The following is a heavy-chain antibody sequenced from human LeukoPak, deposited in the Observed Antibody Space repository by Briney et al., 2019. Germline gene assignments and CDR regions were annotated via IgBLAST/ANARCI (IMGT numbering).Heavy chain of an antibody. D-gene: IGHD6-19*01. Sequence: GASVKVSCXASGGTFSSYAISWVRQAPGQGLAWMGRMIPIFGTANYAQKFQGRVTITTDESTSTAYMELSSLRSEDTAVYYCATATDHSSGWLDAFDIWGQGTMVTVSS. V-gene: IGHV1-69*05. J-gene: IGHJ3*02. CDR2: MIPIFGTA. CDR1: GGTFSSYA. CDR3: ATATDHSSGWLDAFDI.